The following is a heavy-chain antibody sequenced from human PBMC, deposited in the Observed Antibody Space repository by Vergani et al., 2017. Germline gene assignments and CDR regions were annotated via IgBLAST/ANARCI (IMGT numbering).Heavy chain of an antibody. V-gene: IGHV1-58*02. CDR2: IVVGSGNT. CDR3: AADGPSYYYGSGSYGSYGMDV. Sequence: QMQLVQSGPEVKKPGTSVKVSCKASGFTFTSSAMQWVRQARGQRLEWIGWIVVGSGNTNYAQKFQERVTITRDMSTSTAYMELSSLISEDTAVYYCAADGPSYYYGSGSYGSYGMDVWGQGTTVTVSS. J-gene: IGHJ6*02. D-gene: IGHD3-10*01. CDR1: GFTFTSSA.